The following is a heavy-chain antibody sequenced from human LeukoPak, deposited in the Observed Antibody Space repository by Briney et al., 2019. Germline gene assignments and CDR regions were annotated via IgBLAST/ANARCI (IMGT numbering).Heavy chain of an antibody. D-gene: IGHD7-27*01. V-gene: IGHV3-23*01. CDR1: GFTFSRNA. J-gene: IGHJ4*02. CDR3: AKDPWGSRGYFDY. CDR2: ISGSGSDT. Sequence: PGGSLRLSCAASGFTFSRNAMIWVRQAPGKGLEWVSAISGSGSDTYYADSVKGRFTIFRDNSKNTVYLRMNSLRAEDTPVYYCAKDPWGSRGYFDYWGQGTLVTVSS.